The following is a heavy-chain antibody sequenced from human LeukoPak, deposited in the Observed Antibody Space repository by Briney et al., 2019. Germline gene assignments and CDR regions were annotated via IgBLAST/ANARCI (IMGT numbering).Heavy chain of an antibody. D-gene: IGHD6-13*01. CDR1: GGSISSSTYY. CDR2: IYYRGST. CDR3: AREKSSSWSQRRYYYYGMDV. V-gene: IGHV4-39*07. Sequence: PSETLSLTCTVSGGSISSSTYYWGWIRQPPGRGLEWIGTIYYRGSTYYNPSLKSRVTISVDTSKNQFSLKLSSVTAADTAVYYCAREKSSSWSQRRYYYYGMDVWGQGTTVTVSS. J-gene: IGHJ6*02.